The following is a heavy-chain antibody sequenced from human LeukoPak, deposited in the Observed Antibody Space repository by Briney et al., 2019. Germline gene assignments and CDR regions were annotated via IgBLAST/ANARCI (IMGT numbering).Heavy chain of an antibody. V-gene: IGHV4-30-4*08. CDR1: GGSITSGNYY. J-gene: IGHJ4*02. CDR2: IYHSGST. D-gene: IGHD3-22*01. Sequence: SQTLSLTCTVSGGSITSGNYYWSWIRQPPGKGLEWIGYIYHSGSTYYNPSLKSRVIISVDRSKNQFSLKLSSVTAADTAVYYCARGGSDYYDSRRPPGYWGQGTLVTVSS. CDR3: ARGGSDYYDSRRPPGY.